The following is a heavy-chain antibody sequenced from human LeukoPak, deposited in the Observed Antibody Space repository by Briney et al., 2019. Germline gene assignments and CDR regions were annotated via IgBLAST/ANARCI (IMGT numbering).Heavy chain of an antibody. Sequence: SETLSLTCAVYGGSFSGYYWSWIRQPPGKGLEWIGEINHSGSTNYNPSLKSRVTISVDTSKNQFSLKLSSVTAADTAVYYCARKTYYDFWSGPPNDYWGQGTLVTVSS. CDR1: GGSFSGYY. CDR3: ARKTYYDFWSGPPNDY. D-gene: IGHD3-3*01. CDR2: INHSGST. V-gene: IGHV4-34*01. J-gene: IGHJ4*02.